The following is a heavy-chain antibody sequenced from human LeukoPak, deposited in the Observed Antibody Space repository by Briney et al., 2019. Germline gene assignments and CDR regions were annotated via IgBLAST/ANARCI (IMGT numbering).Heavy chain of an antibody. V-gene: IGHV1-46*01. Sequence: GASVKVSCKASGYTFTKSYIHWVRQAPGQRLEWMGLINPGGDNTKYAQNFQGRVTMTSDTSARTVYMELSSLRSEDTAIYYCARIRDGYNDAYDIWGQGTVDTVPS. D-gene: IGHD5-24*01. CDR2: INPGGDNT. CDR3: ARIRDGYNDAYDI. CDR1: GYTFTKSY. J-gene: IGHJ3*02.